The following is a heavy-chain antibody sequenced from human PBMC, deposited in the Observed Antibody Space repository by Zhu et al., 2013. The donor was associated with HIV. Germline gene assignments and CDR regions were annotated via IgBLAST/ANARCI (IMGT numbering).Heavy chain of an antibody. CDR2: IYFTGNT. J-gene: IGHJ4*02. Sequence: QVQLQESGPGLVRPSQTLSLTCTVSGGSISSGDYYWSWIRQPPGQGLEWIGYIYFTGNTYYNPSLKSRLIISVDTSQNQFSLKLTSVTAADTAVYFCARVEEDRSGRHFDYWGQGSLVTVSS. V-gene: IGHV4-30-4*01. CDR3: ARVEEDRSGRHFDY. D-gene: IGHD6-25*01. CDR1: GGSISSGDYY.